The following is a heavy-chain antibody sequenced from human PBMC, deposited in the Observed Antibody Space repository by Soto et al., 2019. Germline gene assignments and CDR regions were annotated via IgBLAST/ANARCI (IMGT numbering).Heavy chain of an antibody. CDR2: INAGNGNT. V-gene: IGHV1-3*05. D-gene: IGHD6-19*01. CDR1: GYTFTSYA. CDR3: ARMHSSGWYDY. J-gene: IGHJ4*02. Sequence: QVQLVQSGAEEKKPGASVKVSCKASGYTFTSYAMHWVRQAPGQRLEWMGWINAGNGNTKYSQKIQGRVTITRDTSASTAYMELSSLRSEDTAVYYCARMHSSGWYDYWGQRTLVTVSS.